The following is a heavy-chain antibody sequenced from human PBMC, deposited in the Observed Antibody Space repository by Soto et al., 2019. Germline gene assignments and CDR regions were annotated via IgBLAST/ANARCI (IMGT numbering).Heavy chain of an antibody. J-gene: IGHJ6*03. CDR3: TSPAAAGTIQTPYYYYYMDV. Sequence: EVQLVESGGGLVQPGGSLKLSCAASGFTFSGSAMHWVRQASGKGLEWVGRIRSKANSYATAYAASVKGRFTISRDDSKNTAYLQMNSLKTDDTAVYYCTSPAAAGTIQTPYYYYYMDVWGKGTTVTVSS. CDR2: IRSKANSYAT. CDR1: GFTFSGSA. D-gene: IGHD6-13*01. V-gene: IGHV3-73*01.